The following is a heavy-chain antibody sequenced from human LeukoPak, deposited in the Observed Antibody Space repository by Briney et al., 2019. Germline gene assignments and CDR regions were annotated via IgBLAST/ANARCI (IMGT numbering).Heavy chain of an antibody. CDR1: GDSVSSNSAA. CDR2: TYYRSKRFN. Sequence: SQTLSLTCAIPGDSVSSNSAAWNWIRQSPSRGLEWLGRTYYRSKRFNDYAVSVKSRININPDTSKNQFSLQLNSVTPEDTAVYYCARDIAAAGSFLDYWGQGTLVTVSS. J-gene: IGHJ4*02. CDR3: ARDIAAAGSFLDY. V-gene: IGHV6-1*01. D-gene: IGHD6-13*01.